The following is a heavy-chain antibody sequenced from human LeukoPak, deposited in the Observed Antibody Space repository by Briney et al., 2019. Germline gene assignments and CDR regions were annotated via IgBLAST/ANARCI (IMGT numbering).Heavy chain of an antibody. Sequence: PGGSLRLSCAASGSIFSSYWMAWVRQAPGKGLEWVANIKEDGSEKNYVDSVKGRFTISRDNAKNSLYLQMNSLRAEDTAVYYCARDAGYGYDRFDYWGQGTQVTVSS. CDR3: ARDAGYGYDRFDY. CDR2: IKEDGSEK. J-gene: IGHJ4*02. D-gene: IGHD5-18*01. CDR1: GSIFSSYW. V-gene: IGHV3-7*01.